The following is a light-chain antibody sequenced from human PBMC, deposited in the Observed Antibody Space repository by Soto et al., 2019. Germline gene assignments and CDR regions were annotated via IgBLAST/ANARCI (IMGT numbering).Light chain of an antibody. CDR2: LEGSGSY. CDR3: ATWDSNTYV. V-gene: IGLV4-60*02. CDR1: SGHSSYI. Sequence: QLVLTQSSSASASLGSSVKLTCTLSSGHSSYIIAWHQQQPGKAPRYLMKLEGSGSYNKGSGVPDRFSGSSSGADRYLTISNLQFEDEADYYCATWDSNTYVFGTGTKLTVL. J-gene: IGLJ1*01.